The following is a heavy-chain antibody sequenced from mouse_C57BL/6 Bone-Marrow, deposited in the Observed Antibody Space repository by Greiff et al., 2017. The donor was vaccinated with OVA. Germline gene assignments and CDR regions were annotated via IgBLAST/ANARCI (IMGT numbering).Heavy chain of an antibody. CDR2: ISYSGST. J-gene: IGHJ2*01. Sequence: EVKLVESGPGLVKPSQSLSLTCTVTGYSITSDYAWNWIRQFPGNKLEWMGYISYSGSTSYNPSLKSRISITRDTSKNQFFLQLNSVTTEDTATYYCARSRDYGNDYWGQGTTLTVSS. CDR1: GYSITSDYA. CDR3: ARSRDYGNDY. V-gene: IGHV3-2*02. D-gene: IGHD2-1*01.